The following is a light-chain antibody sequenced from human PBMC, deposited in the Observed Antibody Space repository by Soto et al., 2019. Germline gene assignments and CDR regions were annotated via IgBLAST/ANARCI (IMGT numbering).Light chain of an antibody. CDR2: GAS. CDR1: QSVSSDY. J-gene: IGKJ4*02. Sequence: EIVLTQSPGTLSLSPGERPTLSCRASQSVSSDYLAWYQQKPGQASRLVIYGASNRATGIPDRFSGSGSGTDFTLTIRRLEPEDFAVYYCQQYESFPLTFGGGTKVDIK. CDR3: QQYESFPLT. V-gene: IGKV3-20*01.